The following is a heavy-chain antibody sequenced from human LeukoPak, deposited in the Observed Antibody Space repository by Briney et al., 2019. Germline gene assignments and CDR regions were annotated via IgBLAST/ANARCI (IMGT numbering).Heavy chain of an antibody. CDR1: GGSISSGGYY. J-gene: IGHJ6*02. CDR2: IYYSGST. CDR3: ARSNCSGGSCYPYYYYYGMDV. Sequence: SETLSLTCTVSGGSISSGGYYWSWLRQHPGKGLEWIGYIYYSGSTYYNPSLKSRVTISVDTSKNQFSLKLSSVTAADTAVYYCARSNCSGGSCYPYYYYYGMDVWGQGTTVTVSS. D-gene: IGHD2-15*01. V-gene: IGHV4-31*03.